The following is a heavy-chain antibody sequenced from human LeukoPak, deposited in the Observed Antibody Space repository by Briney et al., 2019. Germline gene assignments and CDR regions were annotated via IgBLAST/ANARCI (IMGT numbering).Heavy chain of an antibody. Sequence: GGSLSLSCAASGFTFSSYAMSWVRQAPGKGLEWVSAISGSGGSTYYADSVKGRFTISRDNSKNTLYLQMNSLRAEDTAVYYCARSFVDSYAGVDYWGQGTLVTVSS. CDR2: ISGSGGST. CDR3: ARSFVDSYAGVDY. J-gene: IGHJ4*02. D-gene: IGHD2-21*02. V-gene: IGHV3-23*01. CDR1: GFTFSSYA.